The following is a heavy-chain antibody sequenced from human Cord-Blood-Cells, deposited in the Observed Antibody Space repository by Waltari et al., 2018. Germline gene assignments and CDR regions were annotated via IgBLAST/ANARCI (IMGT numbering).Heavy chain of an antibody. D-gene: IGHD3-3*01. CDR1: GYSISSGYY. CDR3: ARVAYDFWSGYSGGAFDI. J-gene: IGHJ3*02. V-gene: IGHV4-38-2*01. CDR2: IYHSGST. Sequence: QVQLQESGPGLVKPSETLSLTCAVSGYSISSGYYWGWIRQPPGKGLEWIGSIYHSGSTYYNRSLKRRVTMSVETSKNQFSLKLSSVTAADTAVYYCARVAYDFWSGYSGGAFDIWGQGTMVTVSS.